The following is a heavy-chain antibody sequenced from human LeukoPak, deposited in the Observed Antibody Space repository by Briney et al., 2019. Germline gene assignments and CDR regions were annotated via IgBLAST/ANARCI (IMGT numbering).Heavy chain of an antibody. D-gene: IGHD6-19*01. V-gene: IGHV4-39*07. Sequence: SETLSLTCTVSGGSISSNNYYWGWIRQPPGKGLEWIGNIYYSGSTYYNPSLKSRVTISVDTSKNQFSLKLSSVTAADTAVFYCARRQWLVSDFDYWGQGTLVTVSP. J-gene: IGHJ4*02. CDR2: IYYSGST. CDR1: GGSISSNNYY. CDR3: ARRQWLVSDFDY.